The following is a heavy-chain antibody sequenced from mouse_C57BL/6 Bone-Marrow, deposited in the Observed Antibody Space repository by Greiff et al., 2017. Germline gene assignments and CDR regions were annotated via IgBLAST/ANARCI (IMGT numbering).Heavy chain of an antibody. CDR1: GYTFTSYW. CDR2: IYPGSGST. D-gene: IGHD1-2*01. J-gene: IGHJ2*01. Sequence: QVQLQQPGAELVKPGASVKMSCKASGYTFTSYWITWVKPRPGQGLEWIGDIYPGSGSTNYNEKFKSKATLTVDTSSDTAYMQLSSLQSVVSAVYYCARTWTADYWGQGTTLTVAS. V-gene: IGHV1-55*01. CDR3: ARTWTADY.